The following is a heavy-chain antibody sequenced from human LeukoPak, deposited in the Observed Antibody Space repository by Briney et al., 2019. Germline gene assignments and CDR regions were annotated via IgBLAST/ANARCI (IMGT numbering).Heavy chain of an antibody. V-gene: IGHV4-34*01. CDR3: ARVELEGVQH. Sequence: SETLSLTCAVYGGSFSGYYWSWIRQPPGKGLEWIGEINHSGSTNYNPPLKSRVTISVDTSKNQFSLKLNSVTAADTAVYYCARVELEGVQHWGQGTLVTVSS. J-gene: IGHJ1*01. D-gene: IGHD1-26*01. CDR1: GGSFSGYY. CDR2: INHSGST.